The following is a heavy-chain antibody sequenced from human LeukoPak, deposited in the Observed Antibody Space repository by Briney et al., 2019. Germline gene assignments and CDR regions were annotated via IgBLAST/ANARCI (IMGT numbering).Heavy chain of an antibody. D-gene: IGHD4-17*01. Sequence: PSETLSLTCTVSGGSISSYYWSWIRQPPGKGLEWIGSIYYSGSTYYNPSLKSRVTISVDTSKNQFSLKLSSVTAADTAVYYCARDPSVYGDSQNWFDPWGQGTLVTVSS. V-gene: IGHV4-39*07. J-gene: IGHJ5*02. CDR1: GGSISSYY. CDR2: IYYSGST. CDR3: ARDPSVYGDSQNWFDP.